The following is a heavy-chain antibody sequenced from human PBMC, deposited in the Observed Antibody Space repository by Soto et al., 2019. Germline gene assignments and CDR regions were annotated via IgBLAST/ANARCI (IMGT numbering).Heavy chain of an antibody. CDR3: AADGNTVRYVGVHYFKN. CDR1: GGTFSSCP. V-gene: IGHV1-69*13. D-gene: IGHD3-10*01. CDR2: ITPIFGTA. Sequence: SVKVSCKASGGTFSSCPFSWVRQAPGQGLEWMGGITPIFGTAKYAQKFQGRVTITADESTSTAYMELNSLTFEDAAVYYCAADGNTVRYVGVHYFKNWGQGPLVTVSS. J-gene: IGHJ4*02.